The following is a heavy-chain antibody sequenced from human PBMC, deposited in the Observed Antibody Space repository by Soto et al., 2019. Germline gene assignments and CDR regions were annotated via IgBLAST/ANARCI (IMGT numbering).Heavy chain of an antibody. Sequence: GESLKISCKGSGYSFTSYWIGWVRQMPGKGLEWMGIIYPGDSDTRYSPSFQGQVTISADKSISTAYLQWSSLKASDTAMYYCARRRFWTADQYYYYYMDVWGKGTTVTVSS. CDR3: ARRRFWTADQYYYYYMDV. CDR1: GYSFTSYW. J-gene: IGHJ6*03. V-gene: IGHV5-51*01. CDR2: IYPGDSDT. D-gene: IGHD6-25*01.